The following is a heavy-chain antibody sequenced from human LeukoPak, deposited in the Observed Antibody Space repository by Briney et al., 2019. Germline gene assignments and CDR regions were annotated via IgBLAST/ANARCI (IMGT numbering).Heavy chain of an antibody. CDR2: IHWNGGST. Sequence: PGGPLRLSCAASEFTLDDYGMSWGRKVQGKALDWASGIHWNGGSTRYADSVKGQFIISRDNAKNSLYLQVNSLRAEDTALYYCARGDYHGSGRTYFDYWGQGTLVTVSS. CDR1: EFTLDDYG. J-gene: IGHJ4*02. V-gene: IGHV3-20*04. D-gene: IGHD3-10*01. CDR3: ARGDYHGSGRTYFDY.